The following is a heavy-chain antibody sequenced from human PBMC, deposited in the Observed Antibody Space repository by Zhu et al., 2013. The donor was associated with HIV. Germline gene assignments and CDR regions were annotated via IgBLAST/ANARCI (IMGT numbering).Heavy chain of an antibody. CDR1: GGTFSSYA. J-gene: IGHJ6*02. CDR3: ARDPTLWFGELLNRFPVYYGMDV. Sequence: QVQLVQSGAEVKKPGSSVKVSCKASGGTFSSYAISWVRQAPGQGLEWMGGIIPIFGTANYAQKFQGRVTITADESTSTAYMELSSLRSEDTAVYYCARDPTLWFGELLNRFPVYYGMDVWGQGTTVTVSS. V-gene: IGHV1-69*01. CDR2: IIPIFGTA. D-gene: IGHD3-10*01.